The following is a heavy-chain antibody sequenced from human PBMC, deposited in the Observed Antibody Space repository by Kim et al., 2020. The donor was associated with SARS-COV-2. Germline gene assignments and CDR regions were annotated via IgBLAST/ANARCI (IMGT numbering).Heavy chain of an antibody. CDR1: GFTFRSYG. V-gene: IGHV3-33*01. Sequence: GGSLRLSCTASGFTFRSYGMHWVRQAPGKGLEWVAVIWYDGSQKYYGDSVKGRFTISRDNSKNTLYLQVNSLRVEDTAVYFCARNSDTLGFVDWGQGTLVTVSS. J-gene: IGHJ4*01. CDR3: ARNSDTLGFVD. D-gene: IGHD2-15*01. CDR2: IWYDGSQK.